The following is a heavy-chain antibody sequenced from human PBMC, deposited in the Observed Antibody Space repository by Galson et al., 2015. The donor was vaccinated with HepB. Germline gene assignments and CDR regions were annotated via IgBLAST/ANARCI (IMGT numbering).Heavy chain of an antibody. CDR2: ISISTSTI. D-gene: IGHD6-19*01. CDR3: ATGDYSSGWRLDY. V-gene: IGHV3-48*01. J-gene: IGHJ4*02. CDR1: GFIFSSYS. Sequence: SLRLSCAASGFIFSSYSMNWVRQAPGKGLQWVSYISISTSTIHYADSVKGRFTISRDNSKNTLSLQMDSLRGEDTAVYYCATGDYSSGWRLDYWGQGTLVTASS.